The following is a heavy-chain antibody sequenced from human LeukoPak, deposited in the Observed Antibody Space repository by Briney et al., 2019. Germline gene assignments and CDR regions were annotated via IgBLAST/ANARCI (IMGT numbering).Heavy chain of an antibody. D-gene: IGHD4-17*01. CDR3: AKGHDYANYFDY. V-gene: IGHV3-23*01. J-gene: IGHJ4*02. CDR2: ISGSGGST. CDR1: GFTFSSYA. Sequence: PGGSLRLSCAASGFTFSSYAMSWVRQAPGKGLEWVSAISGSGGSTYYADSVKGRLTISRDNSKNTLYLQMNSLRAEDTAVYYCAKGHDYANYFDYWGQGTLVTVSS.